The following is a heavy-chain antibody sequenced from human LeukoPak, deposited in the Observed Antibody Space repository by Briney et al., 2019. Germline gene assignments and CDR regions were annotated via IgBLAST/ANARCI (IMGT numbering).Heavy chain of an antibody. CDR2: ISSSGSGGNT. V-gene: IGHV3-23*01. CDR3: AKHSGSYGRPLDY. J-gene: IGHJ4*02. D-gene: IGHD3-10*01. Sequence: GGSLRLSCAASGVTLSSYAMSWARQAPGKGLEWVSGISSSGSGGNTYYADSVKGRFTISRDNSKNTLCLQMNSLRAEDTAVYYCAKHSGSYGRPLDYWGQGTLVTVSS. CDR1: GVTLSSYA.